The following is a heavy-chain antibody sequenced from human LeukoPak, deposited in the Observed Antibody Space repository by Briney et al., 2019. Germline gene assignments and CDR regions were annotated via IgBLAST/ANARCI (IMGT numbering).Heavy chain of an antibody. Sequence: PSETLSLTCIVSGGSISSYYWSWIRQPPGKGLEWIGNIYSSGSTNYNPSLKSRVTISVDTSKNQFSLKLSSVTAADTAVYYCARRYCSSARCHSYFDYWGQGTLVTFSS. CDR2: IYSSGST. CDR3: ARRYCSSARCHSYFDY. V-gene: IGHV4-4*09. CDR1: GGSISSYY. D-gene: IGHD2-2*01. J-gene: IGHJ4*02.